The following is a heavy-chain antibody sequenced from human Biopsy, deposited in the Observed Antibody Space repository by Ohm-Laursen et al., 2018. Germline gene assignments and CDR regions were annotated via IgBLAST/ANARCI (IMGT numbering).Heavy chain of an antibody. CDR1: PGTFNSYG. CDR3: AREAIGYQLPCDD. Sequence: ASVKVSCKVPPGTFNSYGIIWVRQAPGQGLEWMGRIIPILRTTAYAQTFLGRVTITADSPTSTVDMELTSLTSDDTAMYFCAREAIGYQLPCDDWGQGTLVTVSS. CDR2: IIPILRTT. V-gene: IGHV1-69*11. D-gene: IGHD2-2*01. J-gene: IGHJ4*02.